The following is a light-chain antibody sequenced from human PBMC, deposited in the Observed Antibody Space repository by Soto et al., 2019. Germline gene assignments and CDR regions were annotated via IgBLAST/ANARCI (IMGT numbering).Light chain of an antibody. V-gene: IGKV3-11*01. CDR1: QSVSSY. Sequence: EHVLTQSPATLSLSPGESSTISCRASQSVSSYLAWYQQKPGQAPRLLIYDASNRATGIPARFSGSGSGTDFTLTISRLEPDDFAVYYCQQYGSSSTFGQGTRLEIK. CDR3: QQYGSSST. CDR2: DAS. J-gene: IGKJ5*01.